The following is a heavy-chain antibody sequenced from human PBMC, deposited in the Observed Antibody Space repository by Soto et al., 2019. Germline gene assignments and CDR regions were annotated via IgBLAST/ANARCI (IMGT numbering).Heavy chain of an antibody. CDR1: GFTFSSYG. Sequence: GGSLRLSCAASGFTFSSYGMHWVRQAPGKGLEWVAVIWYDGSNKYYADSVKGRFTISRDNSKNTLYLQMNSLRAEDAAVYYCARAPGIAAAGTPHYWGQGTLVTVSS. J-gene: IGHJ4*02. V-gene: IGHV3-33*01. CDR2: IWYDGSNK. CDR3: ARAPGIAAAGTPHY. D-gene: IGHD6-13*01.